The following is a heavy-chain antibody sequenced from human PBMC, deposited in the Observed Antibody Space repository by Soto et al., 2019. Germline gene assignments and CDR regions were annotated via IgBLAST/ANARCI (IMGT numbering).Heavy chain of an antibody. Sequence: SETLSLTCTVSGGSISSYYWSWIRQPAGKGLERIGRIYTSGSTNYNPSLKSRVTMSVDTSKNQFSLKLSSVTAADTAVYYCAREGAHYDFWSGYYGFDYWGQGTLVHRLL. D-gene: IGHD3-3*01. CDR2: IYTSGST. CDR3: AREGAHYDFWSGYYGFDY. J-gene: IGHJ4*02. CDR1: GGSISSYY. V-gene: IGHV4-4*07.